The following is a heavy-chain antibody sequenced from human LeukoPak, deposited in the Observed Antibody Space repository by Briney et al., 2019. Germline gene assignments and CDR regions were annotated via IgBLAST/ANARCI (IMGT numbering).Heavy chain of an antibody. V-gene: IGHV3-66*01. Sequence: PGGSLRLSCAASGFTVSNNYMSWVRQAPGKGLEWVSVIYSGGSAYYADSVKGRFTISRDNSKNTLYLQMNSLRAEDTAVYYCAKAKRIAAAGTEFDYWGQGTLVTVSS. J-gene: IGHJ4*02. CDR2: IYSGGSA. CDR1: GFTVSNNY. CDR3: AKAKRIAAAGTEFDY. D-gene: IGHD6-13*01.